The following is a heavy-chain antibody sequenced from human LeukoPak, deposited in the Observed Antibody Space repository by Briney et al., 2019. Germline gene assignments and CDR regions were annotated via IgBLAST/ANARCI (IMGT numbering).Heavy chain of an antibody. CDR2: INPSGGST. CDR1: GYSFTGYY. D-gene: IGHD2-8*01. CDR3: ARARIYNGNPNWIDV. Sequence: ASVKVSCKASGYSFTGYYMHWVRQAPGQGLEWMGIINPSGGSTSYAQKFQGRVTMTRDMSTSTVYMELSSLRSEDTAVYYCARARIYNGNPNWIDVWGQGVLVTVSS. J-gene: IGHJ5*02. V-gene: IGHV1-46*01.